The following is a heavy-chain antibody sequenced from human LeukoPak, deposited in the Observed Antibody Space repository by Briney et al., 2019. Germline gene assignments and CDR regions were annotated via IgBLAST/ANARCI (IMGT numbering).Heavy chain of an antibody. Sequence: GGSLRLSCAASGFTFSSYGMHWVRQAPGKGLEWVASIKRDESAIFYLASVKGRFTISRDNARNLLFLQMNTLRAEDTAVYYCAKLLGDATTYDYWGQGALVTVSS. CDR3: AKLLGDATTYDY. V-gene: IGHV3-7*01. J-gene: IGHJ4*02. CDR2: IKRDESAI. CDR1: GFTFSSYG. D-gene: IGHD1-1*01.